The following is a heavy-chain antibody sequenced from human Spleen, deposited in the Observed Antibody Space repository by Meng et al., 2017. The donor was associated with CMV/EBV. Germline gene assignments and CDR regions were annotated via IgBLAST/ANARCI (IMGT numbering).Heavy chain of an antibody. CDR2: INPNSGDT. Sequence: ASVKVSCKASGYTFTGYYMHWVRQAPGQGLEWMGWINPNSGDTYSAQNFQGRVTMTRDTSISTVFMELSRLRSDDTAMYFCARADFWSGYGLAVWGQGTTVTVSS. J-gene: IGHJ6*02. CDR3: ARADFWSGYGLAV. V-gene: IGHV1-2*02. CDR1: GYTFTGYY. D-gene: IGHD3-3*01.